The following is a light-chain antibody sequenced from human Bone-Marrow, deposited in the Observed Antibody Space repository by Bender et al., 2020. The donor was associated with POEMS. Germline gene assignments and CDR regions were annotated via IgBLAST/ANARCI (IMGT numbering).Light chain of an antibody. J-gene: IGLJ3*02. V-gene: IGLV1-44*01. CDR3: SSWDDSLNGWV. Sequence: TPGQSVTISCSGTSSNFGNNAANWYQHVPGKAPKLLLYSNNQRPSGVPDRFSASTSGTSASLAISGLHSDDEADYYCSSWDDSLNGWVSGGGTKLTVL. CDR1: SSNFGNNA. CDR2: SNN.